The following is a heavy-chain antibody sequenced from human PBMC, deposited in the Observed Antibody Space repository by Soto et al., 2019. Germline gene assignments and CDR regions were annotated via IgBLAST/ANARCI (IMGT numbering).Heavy chain of an antibody. CDR2: IERDDDK. CDR3: ARIKGSGIYWNNFDY. V-gene: IGHV2-70*01. CDR1: GFSLSTSGMC. J-gene: IGHJ4*01. D-gene: IGHD3-10*01. Sequence: SGPTLVNPTQTLTLTCTFSGFSLSTSGMCVSWIRQPPGKALEWLALIERDDDKYYNTSLKTRLTISKDTSKNQVVLTMTNMDPADTATYYCARIKGSGIYWNNFDYWGHGTLVTVSS.